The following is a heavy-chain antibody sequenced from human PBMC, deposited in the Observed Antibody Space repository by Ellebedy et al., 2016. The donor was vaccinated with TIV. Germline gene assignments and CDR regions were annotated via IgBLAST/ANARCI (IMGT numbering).Heavy chain of an antibody. V-gene: IGHV3-7*03. J-gene: IGHJ5*02. CDR2: IKQDGSEK. D-gene: IGHD5-12*01. Sequence: GGSLRLSXAASGFTFSSYWMSWVRQAPGKGLEWVANIKQDGSEKYYVDSVKGRFTISRDNAKNSLYLQMNSLRAEDTAVYYCAKAGLYNGYSLGENWFDPWGQGTLVTVSS. CDR3: AKAGLYNGYSLGENWFDP. CDR1: GFTFSSYW.